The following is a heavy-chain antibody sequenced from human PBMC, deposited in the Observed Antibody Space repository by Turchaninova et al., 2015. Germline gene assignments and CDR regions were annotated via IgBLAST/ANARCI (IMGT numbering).Heavy chain of an antibody. J-gene: IGHJ1*01. CDR2: ISGSGGST. V-gene: IGHV3-23*04. D-gene: IGHD3-22*01. Sequence: EVQLVESGGGLVQPGGSLSLSCAASGFTFSSSAMSWVRPAPGSGLEWVSAISGSGGSTSYSDSVKGRFTISRDNSKNTLYLQMNSLRAEDTAVYYCAKDLAMIVVVKGYVQHWGQGTLVTVSS. CDR3: AKDLAMIVVVKGYVQH. CDR1: GFTFSSSA.